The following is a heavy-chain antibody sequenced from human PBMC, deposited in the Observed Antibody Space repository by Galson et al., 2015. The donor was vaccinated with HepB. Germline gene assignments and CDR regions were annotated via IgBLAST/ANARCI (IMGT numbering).Heavy chain of an antibody. Sequence: SLRLSCAASGFTFSSYAMSWVRQAPGKGLEWVSAISGSGGSTYYADSVKGRFTISRDNSKNTLYLQMNSLRAEDTAVYYCAKGGMVRGPSRLTVTHQRGAAFDIWGQGTMVTVSS. J-gene: IGHJ3*02. CDR2: ISGSGGST. D-gene: IGHD3-10*01. CDR3: AKGGMVRGPSRLTVTHQRGAAFDI. V-gene: IGHV3-23*01. CDR1: GFTFSSYA.